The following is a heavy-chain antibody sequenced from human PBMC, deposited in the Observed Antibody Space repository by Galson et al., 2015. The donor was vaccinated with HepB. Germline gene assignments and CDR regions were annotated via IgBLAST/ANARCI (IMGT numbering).Heavy chain of an antibody. Sequence: SLRLSCAASGFTFSSYSMNWVRQAPGKGLEWVSYISSSSSTIYYADSVKGRFTISRDNAKNSLYLQMKSLRAEDTAVYYCARDRLWDYLYYWGQGTLVTVSS. J-gene: IGHJ4*02. D-gene: IGHD3-16*01. CDR3: ARDRLWDYLYY. CDR1: GFTFSSYS. CDR2: ISSSSSTI. V-gene: IGHV3-48*01.